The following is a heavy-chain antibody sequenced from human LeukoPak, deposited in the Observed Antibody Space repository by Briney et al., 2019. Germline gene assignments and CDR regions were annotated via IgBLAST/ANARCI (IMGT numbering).Heavy chain of an antibody. CDR2: ISSSGDAN. D-gene: IGHD4-17*01. Sequence: GGSLRLSCAASGFTFRNYNMEWVRQAPGKGLEWISYISSSGDANYYADSVKGRFTISRDNAKNSLYLQMNSLRDDDTAVYYCARDRDDYGDDYWGHGTLVSVSS. V-gene: IGHV3-48*02. CDR3: ARDRDDYGDDY. J-gene: IGHJ4*01. CDR1: GFTFRNYN.